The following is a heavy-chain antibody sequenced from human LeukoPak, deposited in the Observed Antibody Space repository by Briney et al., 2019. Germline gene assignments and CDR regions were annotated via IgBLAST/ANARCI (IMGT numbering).Heavy chain of an antibody. CDR1: GGSISSYY. V-gene: IGHV4-34*01. CDR3: ARRNDYGDYEGVDY. CDR2: INHSGST. J-gene: IGHJ4*02. D-gene: IGHD4-17*01. Sequence: SETLSLTCTVSGGSISSYYWSWIRQPPGKGLEWIGEINHSGSTNYNPSLKSRVTISVDTSKNQFSLKLSSVTAADTAVYYCARRNDYGDYEGVDYWGQGTLVTVSS.